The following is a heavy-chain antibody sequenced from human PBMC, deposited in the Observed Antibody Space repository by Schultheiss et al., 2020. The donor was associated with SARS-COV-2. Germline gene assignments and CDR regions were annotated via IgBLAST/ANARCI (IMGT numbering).Heavy chain of an antibody. Sequence: GGSLRLSCAASGFTFSTYAMHWVRQAPGKGLEWVGRIKSKTDGGTTDYAAPVKGRFTISRDDSKNTLYLQMNSLKTEDTAVYYCTTDPKVPTYYYYGMDVWGQGTTVTVSS. V-gene: IGHV3-15*01. CDR1: GFTFSTYA. CDR3: TTDPKVPTYYYYGMDV. CDR2: IKSKTDGGTT. J-gene: IGHJ6*02.